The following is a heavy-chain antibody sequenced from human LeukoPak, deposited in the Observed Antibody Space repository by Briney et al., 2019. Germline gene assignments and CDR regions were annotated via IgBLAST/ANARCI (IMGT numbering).Heavy chain of an antibody. J-gene: IGHJ5*02. Sequence: SETLSLTCTVSGGSISSSSYYWGWIRQPPGKGLEWIGSIYYTGDTDYNPSLRSRVTMSVDRSNNRFSLQLASVTTADSAFYYCARAYRLTSPRGFDPWGPGILVTVSS. CDR2: IYYTGDT. D-gene: IGHD3-16*02. CDR1: GGSISSSSYY. CDR3: ARAYRLTSPRGFDP. V-gene: IGHV4-39*07.